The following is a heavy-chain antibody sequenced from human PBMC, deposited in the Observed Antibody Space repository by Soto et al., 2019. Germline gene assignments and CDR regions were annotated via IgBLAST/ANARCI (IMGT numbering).Heavy chain of an antibody. CDR2: ISSSSSYI. CDR1: GFTFSSYS. D-gene: IGHD1-1*01. Sequence: GGSLRLSCAASGFTFSSYSMNWVRQAPGKGLEWVSSISSSSSYIYYADSVKGRFTISRDNAKNSLYLQMNSLRAEDTAVYYCARAPSTEWYFDLWGRGTLVTVSS. J-gene: IGHJ2*01. CDR3: ARAPSTEWYFDL. V-gene: IGHV3-21*01.